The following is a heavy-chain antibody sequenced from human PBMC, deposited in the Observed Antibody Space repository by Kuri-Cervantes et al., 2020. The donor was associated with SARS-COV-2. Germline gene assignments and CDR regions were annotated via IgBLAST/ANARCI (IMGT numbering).Heavy chain of an antibody. Sequence: SETLSLTCAVYGGSFSGYYWSWIRQPPGKGLEWIGEINHSGSTNYNPSLKSRVTISVDTSKNQFSLELSSVTAADTAVYYCARTGAVAATQINAFDIWGQGTMVTVSS. D-gene: IGHD2-15*01. CDR1: GGSFSGYY. CDR2: INHSGST. J-gene: IGHJ3*02. V-gene: IGHV4-34*01. CDR3: ARTGAVAATQINAFDI.